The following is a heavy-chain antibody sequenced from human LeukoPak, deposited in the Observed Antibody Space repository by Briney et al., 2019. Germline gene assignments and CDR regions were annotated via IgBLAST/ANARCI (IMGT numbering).Heavy chain of an antibody. J-gene: IGHJ6*03. CDR1: GGSISSYY. D-gene: IGHD5-18*01. V-gene: IGHV4-59*01. CDR2: IYYSGST. CDR3: AGGYSYGSTYYYMDV. Sequence: SETLSLTCTVSGGSISSYYWSWIRQPPGKGLEWIGYIYYSGSTNYNPSLKSRVTISVDTSKNQFSLKLSSVTAADTAVYYRAGGYSYGSTYYYMDVWGKGTTVTISS.